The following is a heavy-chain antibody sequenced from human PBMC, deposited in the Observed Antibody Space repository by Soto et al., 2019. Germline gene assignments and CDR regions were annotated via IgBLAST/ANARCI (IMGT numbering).Heavy chain of an antibody. CDR2: ISSNGGST. CDR1: GFTFSSYA. V-gene: IGHV3-64D*06. J-gene: IGHJ5*02. CDR3: VNLLPNIAAAGPQGNWFDP. Sequence: EVQLVESGGGLVQPGGSLRLSCSASGFTFSSYAMHWVRQAPGKGLEYVSAISSNGGSTYYADSVKGRFTISRDNSKNTLYLQMSSLRAEDTAVYYCVNLLPNIAAAGPQGNWFDPWGQGTLVTVSS. D-gene: IGHD6-13*01.